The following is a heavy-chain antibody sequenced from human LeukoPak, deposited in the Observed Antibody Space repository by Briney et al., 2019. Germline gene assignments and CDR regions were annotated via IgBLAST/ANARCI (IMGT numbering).Heavy chain of an antibody. D-gene: IGHD3-3*01. CDR3: ARERDFWSGGYYYFYMDV. V-gene: IGHV1-69*13. CDR1: GGTFSSYA. Sequence: GASVKVSCKASGGTFSSYAISWVRQAPGQGLEWMGGIIPIFGTANYAQKFQGRVTITADESTSTAYMELSSLRSEDTAMYYCARERDFWSGGYYYFYMDVWGKGTTVTVSS. CDR2: IIPIFGTA. J-gene: IGHJ6*03.